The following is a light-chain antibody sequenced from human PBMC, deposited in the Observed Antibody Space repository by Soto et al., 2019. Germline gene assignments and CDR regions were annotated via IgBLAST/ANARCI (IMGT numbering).Light chain of an antibody. CDR2: GAS. V-gene: IGKV3-20*01. J-gene: IGKJ1*01. CDR1: QSISSNF. Sequence: EFVLTQSPGTLSVSPGERATLSCRASQSISSNFLAWYQQKPGQAPRLLIYGASSRATGITDRFSGSGSGTDFTLTLSRLEPEDSAIYYCQQYVSWTFGQGTKVEIK. CDR3: QQYVSWT.